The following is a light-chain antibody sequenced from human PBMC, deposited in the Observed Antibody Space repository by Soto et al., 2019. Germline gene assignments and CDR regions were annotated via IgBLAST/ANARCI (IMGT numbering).Light chain of an antibody. Sequence: PSTLFLSQGGGATLSCMASQGMGGTLAWYQHKPGQTPRPLIYDASSRATGIPDRFSGGGSGTDFTLTISSLQSEDFALYNCQQYNTWPLTFGGRTRLEI. CDR1: QGMGGT. V-gene: IGKV3D-15*01. CDR3: QQYNTWPLT. CDR2: DAS. J-gene: IGKJ5*01.